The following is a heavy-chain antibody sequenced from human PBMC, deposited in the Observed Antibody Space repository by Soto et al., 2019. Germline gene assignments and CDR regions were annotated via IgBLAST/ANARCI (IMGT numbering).Heavy chain of an antibody. D-gene: IGHD4-17*01. CDR1: GFTFDDYG. V-gene: IGHV3-20*04. CDR2: INWNGGST. CDR3: ARGLVTYGDYEPYYCGMDV. J-gene: IGHJ6*02. Sequence: EVQLVESGGGVVRPGGSLRLSCAASGFTFDDYGMSWVRQAPGKGLEWVSGINWNGGSTGYADSVKGRFTISRDNAKNSLYLQMNSLRAEDTALYYCARGLVTYGDYEPYYCGMDVWGQGTTVTVSS.